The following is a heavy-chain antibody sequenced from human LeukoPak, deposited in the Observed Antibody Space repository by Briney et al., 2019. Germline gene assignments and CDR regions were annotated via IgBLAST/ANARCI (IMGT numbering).Heavy chain of an antibody. CDR1: GFTFSSYT. CDR3: AKPLSSGWYLDYFDS. Sequence: GGSLRLSCAASGFTFSSYTMSWVRQAPGKGLEWVSAISGSGGSTYYADSVKGRFTISRDNSKNTLYLQMNGLRAEDTAVYYCAKPLSSGWYLDYFDSWGQGTLVTVSS. J-gene: IGHJ4*02. CDR2: ISGSGGST. D-gene: IGHD6-19*01. V-gene: IGHV3-23*01.